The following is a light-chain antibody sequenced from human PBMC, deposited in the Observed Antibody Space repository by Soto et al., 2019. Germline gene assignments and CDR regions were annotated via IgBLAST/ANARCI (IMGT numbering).Light chain of an antibody. CDR2: DAS. V-gene: IGKV1-5*01. CDR3: QHYNSYSEA. Sequence: DIQMTQSPSTLSASVGDTVTITCRASQTISGWLAWYQQRPGKAPNLLIFDASTLESGVPSRFSGSGSGTTFTLTISRLQADDFATYYCQHYNSYSEAFGQGTKVDIK. CDR1: QTISGW. J-gene: IGKJ1*01.